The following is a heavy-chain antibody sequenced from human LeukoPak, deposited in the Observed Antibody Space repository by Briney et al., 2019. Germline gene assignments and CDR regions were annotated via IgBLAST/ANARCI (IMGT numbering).Heavy chain of an antibody. D-gene: IGHD3-3*01. CDR3: AGGAIFAVVINWAYYFDY. Sequence: MXXXRQAPGXGLEWVSVIYSGGSTYYADSVKGRFTISRDNSKNTPYLQMNSLGAEDTAVYYCAGGAIFAVVINWAYYFDYLGQGTLVTVSS. V-gene: IGHV3-66*01. J-gene: IGHJ4*02. CDR2: IYSGGST.